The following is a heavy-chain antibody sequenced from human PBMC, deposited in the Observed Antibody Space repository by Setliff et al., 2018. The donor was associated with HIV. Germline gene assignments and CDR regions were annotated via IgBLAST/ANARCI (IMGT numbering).Heavy chain of an antibody. D-gene: IGHD3-3*01. J-gene: IGHJ5*02. CDR1: GVSTSSSTYY. Sequence: SETLSLTCSVSGVSTSSSTYYWGWIRQPPGKGLEWIGYIFYTGSTYYNPSLKSRVTISVDTSKNHFSLKLSSVTAADTAVYYCARDRRSIFGVDTKNWFDPWGQGTLVTVSS. CDR3: ARDRRSIFGVDTKNWFDP. V-gene: IGHV4-39*02. CDR2: IFYTGST.